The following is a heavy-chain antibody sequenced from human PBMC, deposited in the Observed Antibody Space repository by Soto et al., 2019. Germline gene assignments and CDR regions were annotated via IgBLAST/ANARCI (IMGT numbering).Heavy chain of an antibody. CDR3: TVIGVVAATHWFEP. CDR2: ISSSSTYI. V-gene: IGHV3-21*01. CDR1: GFTFSSYS. D-gene: IGHD2-15*01. Sequence: EVQLVESGGGLVKPGGSLRLSCAASGFTFSSYSMNWVRQAPGKGLEWVSSISSSSTYIYYADSVKGRFTISRDNAKNSLYLQMNSLRDEDTALYCCTVIGVVAATHWFEPWGKGTLVTVSS. J-gene: IGHJ5*02.